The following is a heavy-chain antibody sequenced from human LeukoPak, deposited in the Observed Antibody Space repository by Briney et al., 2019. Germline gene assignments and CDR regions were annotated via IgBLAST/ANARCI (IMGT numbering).Heavy chain of an antibody. CDR1: GFTFSSYA. V-gene: IGHV3-23*01. CDR3: AKELEPLRLGYYFDY. J-gene: IGHJ4*02. D-gene: IGHD3-16*01. Sequence: PGASLRLSCAASGFTFSSYAMSWVRQAPGKGLEWVSAISGSGGSTHYADSVKGRFTISRDNSKNTLYLQMNSLRADDTAVYCCAKELEPLRLGYYFDYWGQGTLVTVSS. CDR2: ISGSGGST.